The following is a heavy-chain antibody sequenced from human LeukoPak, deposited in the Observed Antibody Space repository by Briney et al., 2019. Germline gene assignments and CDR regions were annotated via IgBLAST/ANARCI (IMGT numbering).Heavy chain of an antibody. CDR3: ARGNWDIDY. D-gene: IGHD1/OR15-1a*01. CDR1: GGSISHYY. J-gene: IGHJ4*02. CDR2: IYYSGST. V-gene: IGHV4-39*07. Sequence: SETLALICTVSGGSISHYYWSWIRQPPGKGLEWGGSIYYSGSTYYNPSLKSRVTISVDTSKNQFSLKLSSVTAADTAVYYCARGNWDIDYWGQGTLVTVSS.